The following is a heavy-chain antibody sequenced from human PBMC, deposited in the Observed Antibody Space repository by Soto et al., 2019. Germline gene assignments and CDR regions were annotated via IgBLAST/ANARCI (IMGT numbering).Heavy chain of an antibody. J-gene: IGHJ6*02. CDR2: IIPILGTT. D-gene: IGHD3-3*01. CDR3: ARAQYYEFWSTYYTYYYYGMDV. CDR1: GGTFSSYA. V-gene: IGHV1-69*01. Sequence: QVQLVQSGAEMKKPGSSVKVSCKASGGTFSSYAISWVRHAPGQGLEWMGGIIPILGTTNYALKSQGRVTMTADESTSTAYMALSSLRSEDTAVYYCARAQYYEFWSTYYTYYYYGMDVWGQGTTVTVSS.